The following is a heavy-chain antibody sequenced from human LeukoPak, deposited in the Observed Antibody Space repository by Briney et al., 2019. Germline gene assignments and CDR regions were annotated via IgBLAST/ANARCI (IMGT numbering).Heavy chain of an antibody. Sequence: GESLKISCKGSGYSFTNYGISWVREMPGKGLEWMGRIDPSDSYSNYGPSFQGHVTISADRSISTAYLQWRSLKASDTAMYYCARQLDYYDKRDYWGQGTLVTVVS. J-gene: IGHJ4*02. CDR1: GYSFTNYG. D-gene: IGHD3-22*01. CDR3: ARQLDYYDKRDY. V-gene: IGHV5-10-1*01. CDR2: IDPSDSYS.